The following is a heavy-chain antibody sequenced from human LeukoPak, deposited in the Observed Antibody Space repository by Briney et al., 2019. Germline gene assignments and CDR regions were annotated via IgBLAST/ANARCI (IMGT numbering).Heavy chain of an antibody. J-gene: IGHJ5*02. CDR3: AKDDNYIRFLS. CDR2: ITGSGGNR. Sequence: PGGSLRLSCAASGFTFSDYSMNWVRQAPGKGLEWVSGITGSGGNRYYADSVKGRFTISRDNSKNTLYLQMNSLRAEDTAVYYSAKDDNYIRFLSWGQGTLVTVSS. CDR1: GFTFSDYS. V-gene: IGHV3-23*01. D-gene: IGHD3-16*01.